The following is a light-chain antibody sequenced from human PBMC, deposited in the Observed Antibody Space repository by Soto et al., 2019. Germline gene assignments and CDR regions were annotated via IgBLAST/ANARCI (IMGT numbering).Light chain of an antibody. V-gene: IGKV3-15*01. Sequence: EIVMTPSPATLSVSPGERATLSCRASQSILRNLAWYQHKPGQPPRLLIYGASTRATGIPGSFSGSGSGTEFTLTISSLQSEDFAVYYCQHCQPYGDSPPLTFGGGTKVDIK. J-gene: IGKJ4*01. CDR2: GAS. CDR3: QHCQPYGDSPPLT. CDR1: QSILRN.